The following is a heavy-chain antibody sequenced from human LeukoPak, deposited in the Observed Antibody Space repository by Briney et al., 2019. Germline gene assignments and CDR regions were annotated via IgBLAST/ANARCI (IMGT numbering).Heavy chain of an antibody. CDR3: ARDPGGYCTNGVCYSVWFDP. J-gene: IGHJ5*02. D-gene: IGHD2-8*01. V-gene: IGHV4-39*07. CDR1: GGSISSSSYY. CDR2: IYYSGST. Sequence: PSETLSLTCTVSGGSISSSSYYWGWIRQPPGKGLEWIGSIYYSGSTYYNPSLKSRVTISVDTSKNQFSLKLSSVTAADTAVYYCARDPGGYCTNGVCYSVWFDPWGQGTLVTVSS.